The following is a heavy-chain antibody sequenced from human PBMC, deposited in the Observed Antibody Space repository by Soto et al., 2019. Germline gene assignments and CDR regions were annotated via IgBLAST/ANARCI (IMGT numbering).Heavy chain of an antibody. CDR2: INHSGST. D-gene: IGHD4-4*01. CDR3: ARCAVTTWGSPPRYFDL. J-gene: IGHJ2*01. CDR1: GGSFSGYY. V-gene: IGHV4-34*01. Sequence: QVQLQQWGAGLLKPSETLSLTCAVYGGSFSGYYWSWIRQPPGKGLEWIGEINHSGSTNYNPSLKSRVTISVDTSKNQFSLKLSSVTAADTAVYYCARCAVTTWGSPPRYFDLWGRGTLVTVSS.